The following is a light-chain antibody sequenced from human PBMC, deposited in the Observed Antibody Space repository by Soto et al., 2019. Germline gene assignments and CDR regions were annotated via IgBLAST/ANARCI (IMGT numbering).Light chain of an antibody. J-gene: IGLJ1*01. CDR3: SSYVGTNSYV. V-gene: IGLV2-8*01. CDR2: EVY. Sequence: QSALTQPPSASGSPGQSVTISCTGTSSDVGSYNYVSWYQHHPGKAPKLIIYEVYKRPSGVPDRFSGSKSGNTAALTVSGLHAEDEADYYCSSYVGTNSYVFGTGTKLTVL. CDR1: SSDVGSYNY.